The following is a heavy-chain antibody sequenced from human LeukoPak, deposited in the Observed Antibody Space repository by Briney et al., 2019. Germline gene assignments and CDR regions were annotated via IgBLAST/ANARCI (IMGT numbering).Heavy chain of an antibody. Sequence: GASVKVSCKASGYTFTGYYMHWLRQAPGQGLEWMGRINPNSGGTNYAQRFQGRVTMTRDTSISTAYMELSRLRSDDTAVYYCARVRGRIAAAGLYNWFDPWGQGTLVTVSS. V-gene: IGHV1-2*06. CDR3: ARVRGRIAAAGLYNWFDP. CDR2: INPNSGGT. J-gene: IGHJ5*02. CDR1: GYTFTGYY. D-gene: IGHD6-13*01.